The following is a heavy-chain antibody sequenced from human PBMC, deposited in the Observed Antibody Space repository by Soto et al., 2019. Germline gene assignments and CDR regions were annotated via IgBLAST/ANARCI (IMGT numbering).Heavy chain of an antibody. D-gene: IGHD3-16*02. CDR2: IIPIFGTA. CDR3: ARGSDYVWVSYRYSRAWYFDL. J-gene: IGHJ2*01. CDR1: GGTFSSYA. Sequence: QVQLVQSGAEVKKPGSSVKVSCKASGGTFSSYAISWVRQAPGQGLEWMGGIIPIFGTANYAQKFQGRVTITADESTSTAYMELSSLRSEDTAVYYCARGSDYVWVSYRYSRAWYFDLWGRGTLVTVSS. V-gene: IGHV1-69*01.